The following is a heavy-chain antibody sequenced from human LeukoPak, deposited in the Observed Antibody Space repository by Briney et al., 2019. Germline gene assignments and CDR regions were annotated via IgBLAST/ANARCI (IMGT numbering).Heavy chain of an antibody. CDR3: AGEASSWRENWFDP. CDR1: GGSISSGSYS. V-gene: IGHV4-61*02. D-gene: IGHD6-13*01. J-gene: IGHJ5*02. Sequence: RASETLSLTCTVSGGSISSGSYSWSWIRQPAGKGLEWIGRIYTSGSTNYNPSLKSRVTISVDTSKNQFSLRLSSVTAADTAVYYCAGEASSWRENWFDPWGRGTLVTVSS. CDR2: IYTSGST.